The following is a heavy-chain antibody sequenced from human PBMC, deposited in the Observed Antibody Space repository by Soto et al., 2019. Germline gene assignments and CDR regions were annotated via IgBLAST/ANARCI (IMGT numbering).Heavy chain of an antibody. J-gene: IGHJ6*03. Sequence: QVQLQESGPGLVKPSQTLSLTCTVSGGSISSGGYYWSWIRQHPGKGLEWIGYIYYSGRTYYNPSLKSRVTISVDTSKNQFSLKLSSVTAADTAVYYCARKEEIGYYMDVWGKGTTVTVSS. CDR3: ARKEEIGYYMDV. V-gene: IGHV4-31*03. CDR2: IYYSGRT. CDR1: GGSISSGGYY.